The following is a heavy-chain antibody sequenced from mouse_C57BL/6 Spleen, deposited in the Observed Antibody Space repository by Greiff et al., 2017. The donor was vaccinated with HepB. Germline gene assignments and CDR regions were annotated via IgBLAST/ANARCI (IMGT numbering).Heavy chain of an antibody. CDR3: ARWSNLYYYAMDY. D-gene: IGHD2-5*01. CDR2: IDPSDSYT. Sequence: QVQLKQPGAELVKPGASVKLSCKASGYTFTSYWMQWVKQRPGQGLEWIGEIDPSDSYTNYNQKFKGKATLTVDTSSSTAYMQLSSLTSEDSAVYYCARWSNLYYYAMDYWGQGTSVTVSS. V-gene: IGHV1-50*01. J-gene: IGHJ4*01. CDR1: GYTFTSYW.